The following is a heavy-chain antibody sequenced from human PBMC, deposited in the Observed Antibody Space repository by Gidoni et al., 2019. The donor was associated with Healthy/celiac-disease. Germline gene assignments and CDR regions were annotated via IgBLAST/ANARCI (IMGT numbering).Heavy chain of an antibody. CDR2: IYYRGST. CDR3: ARFANYYDSSGYYHNWFDP. V-gene: IGHV4-39*01. D-gene: IGHD3-22*01. CDR1: GGSISSSSYY. J-gene: IGHJ5*02. Sequence: QLQLQESGPGLVKPSETLSLTCTVSGGSISSSSYYWGWIRQPPGKGLEWIGSIYYRGSTYYTPSLKRRVTISVDTSKNQFSLKLSSVTAADTAVYYCARFANYYDSSGYYHNWFDPWGQGTLVTVSS.